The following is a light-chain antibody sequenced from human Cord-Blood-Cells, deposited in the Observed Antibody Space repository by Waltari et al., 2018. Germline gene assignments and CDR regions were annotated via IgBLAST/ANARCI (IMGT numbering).Light chain of an antibody. CDR3: QLYNTWAAYT. Sequence: EIVMTQSPATLSVSRGERATLSCRASQSVSINLAWYQQQPGQAPRLLIYGASTRATAIPASVSGSASATEFTGTLTRLCAEDFAVYYCQLYNTWAAYTFCQGTKLGIK. V-gene: IGKV3-15*01. J-gene: IGKJ2*01. CDR1: QSVSIN. CDR2: GAS.